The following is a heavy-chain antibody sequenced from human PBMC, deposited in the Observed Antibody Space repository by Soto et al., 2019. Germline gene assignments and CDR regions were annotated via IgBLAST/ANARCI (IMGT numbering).Heavy chain of an antibody. J-gene: IGHJ4*02. V-gene: IGHV3-15*07. D-gene: IGHD3-22*01. CDR1: DFILSDAW. CDR3: GSYRDSSGVRRYDY. Sequence: EVQLEESGGGLIKPGESLTLSCAASDFILSDAWMKWVRQAPGKGLEWVGRIKSKAHGGTTDYAATLKGRFTILRDDSKNTLELQMNSLQTEDTAMYDCGSYRDSSGVRRYDYWGQGALVTVSS. CDR2: IKSKAHGGTT.